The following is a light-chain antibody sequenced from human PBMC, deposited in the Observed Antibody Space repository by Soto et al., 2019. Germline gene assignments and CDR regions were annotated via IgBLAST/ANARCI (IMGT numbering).Light chain of an antibody. V-gene: IGKV3-15*01. CDR1: YRGRRQ. CDR3: QQYNNCPQT. Sequence: ERGMAQPPSTLAFSAGGSSPPRRRGSYRGRRQLAWYQPKPGQAPRLLIYGASTRATGIPARFSGSGSGTEFTLTISSLQSEDFAVYYCQQYNNCPQTFGQGTKLEIK. CDR2: GAS. J-gene: IGKJ2*01.